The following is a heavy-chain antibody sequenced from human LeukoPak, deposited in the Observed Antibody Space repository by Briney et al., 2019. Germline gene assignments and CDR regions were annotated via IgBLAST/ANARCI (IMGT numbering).Heavy chain of an antibody. J-gene: IGHJ3*02. D-gene: IGHD5-18*01. CDR1: GFTFSSYS. Sequence: PGGSLRLSCAASGFTFSSYSMNWVRQAPGKGREWVSSISSSSSYIYYADSVTGRFTISRDNAKNSLYLQMNSLRAEDTAVYYCARDHVDTIGAFDIWGQGTMVAVSS. V-gene: IGHV3-21*01. CDR3: ARDHVDTIGAFDI. CDR2: ISSSSSYI.